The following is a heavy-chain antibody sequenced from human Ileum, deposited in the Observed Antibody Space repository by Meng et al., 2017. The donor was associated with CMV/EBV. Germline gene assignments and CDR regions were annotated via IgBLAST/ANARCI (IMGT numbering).Heavy chain of an antibody. CDR1: GYPCPSTD. V-gene: IGHV1-46*01. CDR3: ARDQSLNDNTWWLDP. Sequence: SGYPCPSTDMNGVRRAPGQGVEGMGIITPSGRYAAYAQKCQDRVTMTRDTSTATDYMELRSLRSEDTAMYYCARDQSLNDNTWWLDPWGQGTLVTVSS. J-gene: IGHJ5*02. D-gene: IGHD1-1*01. CDR2: ITPSGRYA.